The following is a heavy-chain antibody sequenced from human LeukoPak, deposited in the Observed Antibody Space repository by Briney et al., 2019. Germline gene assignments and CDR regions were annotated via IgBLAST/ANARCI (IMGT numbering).Heavy chain of an antibody. CDR2: ISSNGGST. J-gene: IGHJ4*02. D-gene: IGHD4-11*01. CDR1: GFTFSSYA. CDR3: ARGLGATVTTLDY. V-gene: IGHV3-64*01. Sequence: PGGSLRLSCAASGFTFSSYAMHWVRQAPGKGLECVSAISSNGGSTYYANSVKGRFTISRDNSKNTLYLQMGSLRAEDMAVYYCARGLGATVTTLDYWGQGTLVTVSS.